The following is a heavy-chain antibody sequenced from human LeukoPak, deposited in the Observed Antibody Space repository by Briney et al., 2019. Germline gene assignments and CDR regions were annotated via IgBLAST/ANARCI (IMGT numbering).Heavy chain of an antibody. CDR3: ARDHAFDV. Sequence: GASVKVSCKASGYTFDIYHISWVRQAPGQGLEWIGWVSTYNDDTHYAHSVQGRVTMTTDTSTNTAYMELRSLRSDDTAVYYCARDHAFDVWGQGTLVIVSS. CDR2: VSTYNDDT. CDR1: GYTFDIYH. J-gene: IGHJ3*01. V-gene: IGHV1-18*01.